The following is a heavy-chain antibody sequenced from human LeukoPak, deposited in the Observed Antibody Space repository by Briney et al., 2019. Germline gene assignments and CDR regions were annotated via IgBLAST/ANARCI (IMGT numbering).Heavy chain of an antibody. Sequence: SVKVSCKASGGTFSSYAISWVRQAPGQGLEWMGRIIPILGIVNYAQKFQGRVTITADKSTSTAYMELSSLRSEDTAVYYCARGAYDRDFDYWGQGTLVTVSS. CDR2: IIPILGIV. CDR3: ARGAYDRDFDY. J-gene: IGHJ4*02. V-gene: IGHV1-69*04. CDR1: GGTFSSYA. D-gene: IGHD3-22*01.